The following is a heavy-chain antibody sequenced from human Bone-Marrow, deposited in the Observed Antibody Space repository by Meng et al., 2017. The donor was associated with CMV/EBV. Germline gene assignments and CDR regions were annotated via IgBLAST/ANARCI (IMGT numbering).Heavy chain of an antibody. D-gene: IGHD3-3*01. V-gene: IGHV1-69*04. CDR2: IIPILGIA. Sequence: SVKVSCKASGGTFSSYTIICVRQAPGQGLEWMGRIIPILGIANYAQKFQGRVTITADNSTSTAYMELSSLRSEDTAVYYCARDRRYDFWSGYQTTAYYYYGMDVWGQGTTVTVSS. J-gene: IGHJ6*02. CDR3: ARDRRYDFWSGYQTTAYYYYGMDV. CDR1: GGTFSSYT.